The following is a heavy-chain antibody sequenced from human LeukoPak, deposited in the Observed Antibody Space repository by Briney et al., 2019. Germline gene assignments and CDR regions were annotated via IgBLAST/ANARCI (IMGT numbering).Heavy chain of an antibody. D-gene: IGHD3-3*01. Sequence: GGSLRLSCAASGFIFSGHWMHWVRQAPGKGLEWVAIITYDGSSKYYADSVEGRFTISRDQSKNTLYLQMNSLRPEDTAIYYCAREKRSGYYPGYWGQGTLVTVSS. J-gene: IGHJ4*02. V-gene: IGHV3-30-3*01. CDR2: ITYDGSSK. CDR1: GFIFSGHW. CDR3: AREKRSGYYPGY.